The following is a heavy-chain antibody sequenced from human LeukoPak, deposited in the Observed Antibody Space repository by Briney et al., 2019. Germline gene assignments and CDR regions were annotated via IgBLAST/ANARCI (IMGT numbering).Heavy chain of an antibody. CDR1: GFTFDDYG. CDR3: ARGWWLPVDY. CDR2: INWNGGST. J-gene: IGHJ4*02. V-gene: IGHV3-20*04. Sequence: GGSPRLSCAASGFTFDDYGMSWVRQAPGKGLEWVSGINWNGGSTGYADSVKGRFTISRDNAKNSLNLQMNSLRAEDTALYYCARGWWLPVDYWGQGTLVTVSS. D-gene: IGHD5-12*01.